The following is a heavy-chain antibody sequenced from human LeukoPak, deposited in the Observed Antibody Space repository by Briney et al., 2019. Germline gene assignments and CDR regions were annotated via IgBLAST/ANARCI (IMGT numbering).Heavy chain of an antibody. V-gene: IGHV3-21*05. CDR2: ISSSSSYI. D-gene: IGHD3-10*02. CDR1: GFTFSSYG. CDR3: AREDSMFSIGDY. J-gene: IGHJ4*02. Sequence: GGSVRLSCAASGFTFSSYGMNWVRQAPGKRLEWVSYISSSSSYIYYADSVKGRFTISRDNAKNSLYLQMNSLRAEDTAVYYCAREDSMFSIGDYWGQGTLVTVSS.